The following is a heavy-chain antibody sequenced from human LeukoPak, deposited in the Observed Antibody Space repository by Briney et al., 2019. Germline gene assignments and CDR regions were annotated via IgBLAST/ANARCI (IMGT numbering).Heavy chain of an antibody. J-gene: IGHJ6*02. CDR2: ISGSGGST. Sequence: GGSLRLSCAASGFTFNIYAMSWVRQAPGKGLEWVSIISGSGGSTYYADSMKGRFTISRDNSKSTLYLQMNSLRAEDTAVYYCAKFNSTTSGNYYYYGMDVWGQGTTVTVSS. CDR1: GFTFNIYA. V-gene: IGHV3-23*01. D-gene: IGHD2/OR15-2a*01. CDR3: AKFNSTTSGNYYYYGMDV.